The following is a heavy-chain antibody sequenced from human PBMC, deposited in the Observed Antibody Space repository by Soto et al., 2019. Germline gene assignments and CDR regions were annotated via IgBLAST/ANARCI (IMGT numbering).Heavy chain of an antibody. V-gene: IGHV3-23*01. D-gene: IGHD6-6*01. J-gene: IGHJ6*02. CDR1: GFAFSNHA. Sequence: EVQLLESGGGLVQPGGSLRLPCAASGFAFSNHAMNWVRQAPGKGLEWVSVISGSGGATYYADSVKGRFTISRDNSKNTLYLQMNSLRAEDTAVYYCAKSIDSSGGNYYYGMDVWGRGTTVTVSS. CDR3: AKSIDSSGGNYYYGMDV. CDR2: ISGSGGAT.